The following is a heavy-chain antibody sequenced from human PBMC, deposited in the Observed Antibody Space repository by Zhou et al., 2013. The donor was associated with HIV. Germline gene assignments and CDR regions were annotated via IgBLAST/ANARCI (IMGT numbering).Heavy chain of an antibody. CDR2: ISYSGST. D-gene: IGHD3-10*01. CDR3: ARLAFGSGSFYGAVDYFYMDV. J-gene: IGHJ6*03. V-gene: IGHV4-39*01. Sequence: QVQLQESGPGLVKPSETLSLTCTVSGGSISSSNYYWGWIRQPPGKGLEWIGSISYSGSTYYNPSLKSRVTISVDTSKNQFSLKLSSVTAADTAVYYCARLAFGSGSFYGAVDYFYMDVWGKGPRSPSP. CDR1: GGSISSSNYY.